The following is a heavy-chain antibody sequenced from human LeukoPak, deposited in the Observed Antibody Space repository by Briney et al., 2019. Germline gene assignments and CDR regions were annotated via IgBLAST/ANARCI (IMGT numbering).Heavy chain of an antibody. J-gene: IGHJ4*02. D-gene: IGHD3-9*01. Sequence: TSETLSLTCTVSGGSISSGDYYWSWIRQPPGKGLEWIGYIYYSGSTYYNPSLKSRVTISVDTSKNQFSLKLSSVTAADTAVYYCARVVHYDILTGYDYPDYWGQGTLVTVSS. V-gene: IGHV4-30-4*01. CDR3: ARVVHYDILTGYDYPDY. CDR1: GGSISSGDYY. CDR2: IYYSGST.